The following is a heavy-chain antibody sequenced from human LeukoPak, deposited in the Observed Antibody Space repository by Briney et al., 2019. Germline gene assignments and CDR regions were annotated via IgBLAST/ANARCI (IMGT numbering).Heavy chain of an antibody. CDR3: AKVVPAAMGGELLNFDY. V-gene: IGHV3-30*02. Sequence: PGGSLRLSCAASGFTFSSYGMHWVRQAPGKGLEWVAFIRHDGSNKYYADSVKGRFTISRDNSKNTLYLQMNSLRAEDTAVYYCAKVVPAAMGGELLNFDYWGQGTLVTVSS. CDR2: IRHDGSNK. CDR1: GFTFSSYG. J-gene: IGHJ4*02. D-gene: IGHD2-2*01.